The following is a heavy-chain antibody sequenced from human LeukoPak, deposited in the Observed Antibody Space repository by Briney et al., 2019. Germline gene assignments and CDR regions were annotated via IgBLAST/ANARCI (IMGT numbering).Heavy chain of an antibody. CDR1: GFTFDDYA. J-gene: IGHJ4*02. V-gene: IGHV3-43D*03. Sequence: GGSLRLSCAASGFTFDDYAMHWVRQAPGKGLEWVSLISWDGGSTYYADSVKGRFTISRDNSKNSLYLQMNSLRAEDTALYYCAKDMGYCSGGSCLRQDYWGQGTLVTVSS. D-gene: IGHD2-15*01. CDR2: ISWDGGST. CDR3: AKDMGYCSGGSCLRQDY.